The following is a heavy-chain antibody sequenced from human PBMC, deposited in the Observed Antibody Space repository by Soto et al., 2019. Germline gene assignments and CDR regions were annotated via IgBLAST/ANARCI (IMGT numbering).Heavy chain of an antibody. V-gene: IGHV1-46*01. J-gene: IGHJ4*02. D-gene: IGHD3-22*01. CDR3: ARETYYYDSSGYYPIDY. Sequence: GASVKVSCKASGYTFTSYYMHWVRQAPGQGLEWMGIINPSGGSTSYAQKFQGRVTMTRDTSTSTVYMELSSLRSEDTAVYYCARETYYYDSSGYYPIDYWGQGTLVTVSS. CDR2: INPSGGST. CDR1: GYTFTSYY.